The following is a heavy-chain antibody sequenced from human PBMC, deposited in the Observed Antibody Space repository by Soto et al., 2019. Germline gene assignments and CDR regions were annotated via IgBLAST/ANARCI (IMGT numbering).Heavy chain of an antibody. CDR3: AGGSRSLYYYDTSASNCFGP. Sequence: QVQLQQWGAGLLKPSETLSLTCAVFNGSLSGYYGSWIRQPPGKGPAWIGESNHGGSTNYNPSLRRPLTIFVYTSINHFSLRWTSLTAADTADDYCAGGSRSLYYYDTSASNCFGPWGQGNQVTVSS. CDR2: SNHGGST. V-gene: IGHV4-34*02. J-gene: IGHJ5*02. D-gene: IGHD3-22*01. CDR1: NGSLSGYY.